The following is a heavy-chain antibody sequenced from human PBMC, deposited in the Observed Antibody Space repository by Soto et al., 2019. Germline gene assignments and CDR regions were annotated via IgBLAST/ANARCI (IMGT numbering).Heavy chain of an antibody. J-gene: IGHJ6*02. CDR3: AKIESSGWSIRYGLDV. V-gene: IGHV3-23*01. D-gene: IGHD6-19*01. Sequence: EVQLLESGGGLAQPGGSLGLSCAASGFTFSNYALTWVRQAPGKGLQWVSGITGGGDNTYHADSVKGRFTISRDNSKNTLYLQMNSLRAEDTAVYYCAKIESSGWSIRYGLDVWGQGTTVTVSS. CDR1: GFTFSNYA. CDR2: ITGGGDNT.